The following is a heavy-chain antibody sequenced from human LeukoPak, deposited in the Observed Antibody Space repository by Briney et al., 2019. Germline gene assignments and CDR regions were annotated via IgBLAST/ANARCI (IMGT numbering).Heavy chain of an antibody. V-gene: IGHV3-73*01. J-gene: IGHJ4*02. CDR1: GFTFSGSS. Sequence: PGGSLRLSCAASGFTFSGSSVHWVRQASGKGLEWVGRMTSKVYSYATSYAASVKGRFIISRDDSKNTAYLQMNSLKTEDAAVYYCATKRSSNNFDYWGQGTLVTVSS. D-gene: IGHD6-13*01. CDR3: ATKRSSNNFDY. CDR2: MTSKVYSYAT.